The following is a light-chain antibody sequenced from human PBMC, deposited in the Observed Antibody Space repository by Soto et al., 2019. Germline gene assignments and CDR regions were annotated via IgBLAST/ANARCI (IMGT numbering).Light chain of an antibody. Sequence: QSALTQPASVSGSPGQSITISCTGTSSDVGGYNYVSWYQQHPGKAPKLMIYEVSNRPPGVSNRFSGSKSGNTASLTISGLQAEDEADYYCSSYTSSSTPPYVFGTGTKLTVL. V-gene: IGLV2-14*01. CDR1: SSDVGGYNY. J-gene: IGLJ1*01. CDR3: SSYTSSSTPPYV. CDR2: EVS.